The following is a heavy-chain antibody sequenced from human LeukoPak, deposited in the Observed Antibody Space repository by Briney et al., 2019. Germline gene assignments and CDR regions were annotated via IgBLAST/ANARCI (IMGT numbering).Heavy chain of an antibody. CDR3: ARDGLPAAADD. Sequence: GGSLRLSCTVSGFTFSRTWMSWVRQAPGKGLVWVSHINGDGTSTNYADSVKGRFTISRDNAKNTLFLQMNSLTVEDTAVYYCARDGLPAAADDWGQGTLVTVSS. CDR1: GFTFSRTW. V-gene: IGHV3-74*01. J-gene: IGHJ4*02. D-gene: IGHD2-2*01. CDR2: INGDGTST.